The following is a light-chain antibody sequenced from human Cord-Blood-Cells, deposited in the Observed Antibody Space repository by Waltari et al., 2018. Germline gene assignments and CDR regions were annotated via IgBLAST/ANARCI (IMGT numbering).Light chain of an antibody. CDR2: WAS. CDR1: QSVLYSSNNMNY. CDR3: QQYYSTPQT. V-gene: IGKV4-1*01. J-gene: IGKJ1*01. Sequence: DIVMTQSPDSLAVSLGERATINCKSSQSVLYSSNNMNYLAWYQQKPGQPPKLLIYWASTREAGVPDRFSGSGSGKDFTLTISSLQAEDVAVYYCQQYYSTPQTFGQGTKVEIK.